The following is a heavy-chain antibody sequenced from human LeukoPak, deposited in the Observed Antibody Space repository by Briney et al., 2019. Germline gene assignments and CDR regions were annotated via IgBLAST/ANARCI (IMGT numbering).Heavy chain of an antibody. CDR3: ARDSNWSGYSYDY. CDR1: GFTFDDYG. V-gene: IGHV3-74*01. D-gene: IGHD3-3*01. J-gene: IGHJ4*02. CDR2: INTDGSST. Sequence: GGSLRLSCAASGFTFDDYGMSWVRQAPGKGLVWVSRINTDGSSTPNYADSVKGRFTISRDNAKNTLYLQMNSLRAEDTAVYYCARDSNWSGYSYDYWGQGTLVTVSS.